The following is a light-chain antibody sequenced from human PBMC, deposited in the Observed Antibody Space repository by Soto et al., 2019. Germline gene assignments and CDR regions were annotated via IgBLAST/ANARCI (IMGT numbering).Light chain of an antibody. J-gene: IGLJ2*01. CDR1: SSNIGSSY. V-gene: IGLV1-47*01. CDR3: AAWDDSMRGVV. CDR2: RNS. Sequence: QSVLTPPPSASGTPGQRVTISCSGSSSNIGSSYVYWYQQLPGTVHQLLIYRNSERPSGVPDRFSGSMSGTSASLAISVLRSEEEADYFCAAWDDSMRGVVFGGGTKLTVL.